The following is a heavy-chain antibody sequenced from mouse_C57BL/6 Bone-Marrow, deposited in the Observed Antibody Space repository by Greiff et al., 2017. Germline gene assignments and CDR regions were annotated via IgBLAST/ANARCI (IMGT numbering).Heavy chain of an antibody. V-gene: IGHV5-6*01. CDR2: ISSGGSYT. CDR3: ARPCGPWCAY. CDR1: GFTFSSYG. Sequence: EVKLVESGGDLVKPGGSLKLSCAASGFTFSSYGMSWVRQTPDKRLEWVATISSGGSYTYYPDSVKGRFTISRDNAKNTRYLQMSSLESEDTAMYYWARPCGPWCAYWGQGTLDTVSA. J-gene: IGHJ3*01.